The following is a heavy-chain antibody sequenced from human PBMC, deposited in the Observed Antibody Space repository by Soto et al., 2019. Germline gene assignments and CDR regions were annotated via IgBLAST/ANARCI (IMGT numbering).Heavy chain of an antibody. D-gene: IGHD3-22*01. CDR3: ARETGTMIVEP. CDR1: GGTFSSYT. CDR2: IIPILGIA. J-gene: IGHJ5*02. V-gene: IGHV1-69*02. Sequence: QVQLVQSGAEVKKPGSSVKVSCKASGGTFSSYTISWVRQAPGQGLEWMGRIIPILGIANYAQKFQGRVTITAEKSTSTAYMELSSLRSEDTAVYYCARETGTMIVEPWGQGTLVTVSS.